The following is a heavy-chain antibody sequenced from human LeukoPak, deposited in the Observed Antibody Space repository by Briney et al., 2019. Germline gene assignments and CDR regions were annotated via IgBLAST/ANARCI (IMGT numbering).Heavy chain of an antibody. CDR2: INSDGSST. V-gene: IGHV3-74*01. CDR3: AKGGGTVVDY. CDR1: GFTFSSYA. J-gene: IGHJ4*02. Sequence: SGGSLRLSCAASGFTFSSYAMSWVRQAPGKGLVWVSRINSDGSSTSYADSVKGRFTISRDNAKNTLYLQMNSLRAEDTAVYYCAKGGGTVVDYWGQGTLVTVSS. D-gene: IGHD2-15*01.